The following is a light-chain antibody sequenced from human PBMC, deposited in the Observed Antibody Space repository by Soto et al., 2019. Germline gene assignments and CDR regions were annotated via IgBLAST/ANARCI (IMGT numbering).Light chain of an antibody. CDR3: SSYAGNNYLV. CDR1: SSNIGAGYD. V-gene: IGLV1-40*01. CDR2: GNS. Sequence: QSVLTQPPSVSGAPGQRVTISCTGSSSNIGAGYDVHWYQQLPGTAPKLLIYGNSNRPSGVPDRFSGSKSGTSASLAITGLQAEDEADYYCSSYAGNNYLVFGGGTKLTVL. J-gene: IGLJ3*02.